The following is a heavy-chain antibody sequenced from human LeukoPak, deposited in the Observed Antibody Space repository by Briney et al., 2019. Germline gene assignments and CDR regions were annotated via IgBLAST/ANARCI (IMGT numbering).Heavy chain of an antibody. Sequence: PGGSLRLFCAASGFTFKIYSMNWVRQAPGKGLEWISYISDSSTTIYYADSVKGRFTTSRDNAKNSLHLQMNSLRVEDTAVYYCVRDQGAPDYWGQGTLVTV. CDR2: ISDSSTTI. J-gene: IGHJ4*02. D-gene: IGHD1-26*01. V-gene: IGHV3-48*01. CDR1: GFTFKIYS. CDR3: VRDQGAPDY.